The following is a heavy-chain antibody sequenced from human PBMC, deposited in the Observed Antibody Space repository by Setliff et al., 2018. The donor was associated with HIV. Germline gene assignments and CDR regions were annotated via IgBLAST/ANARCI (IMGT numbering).Heavy chain of an antibody. J-gene: IGHJ5*02. CDR1: GGSFSGYY. V-gene: IGHV4-34*01. CDR3: ARVQQWPNWFDP. CDR2: INYSGST. D-gene: IGHD6-19*01. Sequence: SETLSLTCAVYGGSFSGYYWNWIRQPPGKGLEWIGEINYSGSTNYNPSLKSRVTISVDTSKNQFSLKVTSVTAADTAVYYCARVQQWPNWFDPWGQGTQVTVSS.